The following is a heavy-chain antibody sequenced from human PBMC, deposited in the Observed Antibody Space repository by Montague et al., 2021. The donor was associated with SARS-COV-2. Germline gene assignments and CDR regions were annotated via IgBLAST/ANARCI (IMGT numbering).Heavy chain of an antibody. Sequence: CAISGDSVATHSPTSDEVRHSPPGDLEFLGRTYFRSKWDNDYAXXXKMRRTINPDTSKNQFSLQLKSVTPQDTAIYFCGRVFAPAGTFDFWGQGALVTVSS. CDR3: GRVFAPAGTFDF. J-gene: IGHJ4*02. D-gene: IGHD6-13*01. V-gene: IGHV6-1*01. CDR2: TYFRSKWDN. CDR1: GDSVATHSPT.